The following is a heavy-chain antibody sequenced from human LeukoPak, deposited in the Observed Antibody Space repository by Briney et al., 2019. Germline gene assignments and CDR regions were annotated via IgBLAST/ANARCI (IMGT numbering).Heavy chain of an antibody. CDR3: ARHTYDFWCGYPIVYWFDP. CDR1: GGSISSSSYY. J-gene: IGHJ5*02. CDR2: IYYSGST. Sequence: SETLSLTCTVSGGSISSSSYYWGWIRQPPGKGLEWIGSIYYSGSTYYNPSLKSRVTISVDTSKNQFSLKLSSVTAADTAVYYCARHTYDFWCGYPIVYWFDPWGQGTLVTVSS. V-gene: IGHV4-39*01. D-gene: IGHD3-3*01.